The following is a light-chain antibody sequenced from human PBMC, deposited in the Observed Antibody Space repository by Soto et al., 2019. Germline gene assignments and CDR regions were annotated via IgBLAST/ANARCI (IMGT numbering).Light chain of an antibody. CDR1: QSVGSL. Sequence: EIVLTQSPATLSVSPGEGATLSCRASQSVGSLLAWYQQKPGQAPRLLIYRAYTRAAGLPDRFSGSGSETDFTLTISSLQSEDVAVYYCKQYNKWPITFGQGTRLDIK. V-gene: IGKV3-15*01. J-gene: IGKJ5*01. CDR2: RAY. CDR3: KQYNKWPIT.